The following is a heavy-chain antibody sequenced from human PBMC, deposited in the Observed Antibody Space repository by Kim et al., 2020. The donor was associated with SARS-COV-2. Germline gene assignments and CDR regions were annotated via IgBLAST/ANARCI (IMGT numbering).Heavy chain of an antibody. Sequence: GGSLRLSCAASGFTFSSYEMNWVRQAPGKGLEWDSYISSSGSTIYYADSVKGRFTISRDNAKNSLYLQMNSLRAEDTAVYYCAREIAYYDFWSGLPGFDYWGQGTLVTVSS. CDR3: AREIAYYDFWSGLPGFDY. J-gene: IGHJ4*02. V-gene: IGHV3-48*03. CDR2: ISSSGSTI. CDR1: GFTFSSYE. D-gene: IGHD3-3*01.